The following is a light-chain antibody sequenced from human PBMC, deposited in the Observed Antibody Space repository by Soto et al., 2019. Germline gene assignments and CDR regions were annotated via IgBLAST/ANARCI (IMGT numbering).Light chain of an antibody. J-gene: IGKJ4*01. V-gene: IGKV1-39*01. CDR3: QQSYNTLDT. CDR2: AAS. CDR1: QSISNY. Sequence: DIQMTQSPSSLSASVGDRVTITCRASQSISNYLNWYQQKPGKAPKLLIYAASSLQSGVPSRFSGSGSGTDFTLTISSLQPEDFATYYCQQSYNTLDTFGGGTRVEIK.